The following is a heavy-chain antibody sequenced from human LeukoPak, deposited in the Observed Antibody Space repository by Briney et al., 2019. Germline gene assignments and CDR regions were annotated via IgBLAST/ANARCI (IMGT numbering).Heavy chain of an antibody. D-gene: IGHD5-12*01. V-gene: IGHV3-49*03. J-gene: IGHJ4*02. CDR3: SRGVGGGYDGPDY. CDR1: GFTFGDYS. Sequence: GGSLRLSCRGSGFTFGDYSMSWFRQAPGKGLEWVSFIRTTAYGGTTEYAASVKGRFTMSRDDSKSIACLQMDSPKTEDTAMYYCSRGVGGGYDGPDYWGQGTLVTVSS. CDR2: IRTTAYGGTT.